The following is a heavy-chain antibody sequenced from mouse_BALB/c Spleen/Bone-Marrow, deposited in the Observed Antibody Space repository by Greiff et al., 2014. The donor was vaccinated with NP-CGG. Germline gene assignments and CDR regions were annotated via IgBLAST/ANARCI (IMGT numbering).Heavy chain of an antibody. CDR3: ARRDYRYDEGVDY. CDR2: INPYNGGT. CDR1: GYSFTGYT. D-gene: IGHD2-14*01. Sequence: EVQLVESGPELVKPGASMKISCKASGYSFTGYTMNWVKQSHGKNLEWIGLINPYNGGTSYNQKFKGKATLTVDKSSSTAYMELLSLTSEDSAVYYCARRDYRYDEGVDYWGQGTSVTVSS. J-gene: IGHJ4*01. V-gene: IGHV1-18*01.